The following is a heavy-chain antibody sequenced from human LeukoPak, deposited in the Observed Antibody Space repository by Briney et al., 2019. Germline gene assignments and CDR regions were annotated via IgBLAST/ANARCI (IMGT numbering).Heavy chain of an antibody. J-gene: IGHJ6*03. Sequence: GGSLRLSCAASGFTFSSYGMSWVRQAPGKGLEWVANIKQDGSEKYYVDSVKGRFTISRDSAKNSLYLQMNSLRAEDTAVYYCARVAAAGIYYYYYMDVWGKGTTVTVSS. CDR2: IKQDGSEK. D-gene: IGHD6-13*01. CDR1: GFTFSSYG. CDR3: ARVAAAGIYYYYYMDV. V-gene: IGHV3-7*01.